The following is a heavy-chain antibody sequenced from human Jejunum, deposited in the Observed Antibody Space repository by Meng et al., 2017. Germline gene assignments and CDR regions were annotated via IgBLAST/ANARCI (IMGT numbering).Heavy chain of an antibody. CDR2: INDNGST. CDR3: ARGNEYSNYGADF. CDR1: GGSISDYY. J-gene: IGHJ4*02. Sequence: QVKLQQWGAGLLKPSETLSLTCAVYGGSISDYYWTWIRQHPGKGLELIGEINDNGSTNYNPSLKSRVTISVDTSKSQFYLRVSSVTAADTAVYYCARGNEYSNYGADFWGQGTLVTVSS. D-gene: IGHD4-11*01. V-gene: IGHV4-34*01.